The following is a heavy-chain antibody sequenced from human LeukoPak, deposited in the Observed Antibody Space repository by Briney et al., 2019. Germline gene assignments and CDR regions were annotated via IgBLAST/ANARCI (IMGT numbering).Heavy chain of an antibody. Sequence: GGSLRLSCAASGFSFNIHAMTWVRQAPGKGLEWVAVIGGPDDTHYADSVKGRFAVSRDDSTNTVFQQMNSLRADDSAIYYCAKGATPRNSVWDYFDYWGQGTLVTVSS. D-gene: IGHD7-27*01. V-gene: IGHV3-23*01. CDR3: AKGATPRNSVWDYFDY. J-gene: IGHJ4*02. CDR1: GFSFNIHA. CDR2: IGGPDDT.